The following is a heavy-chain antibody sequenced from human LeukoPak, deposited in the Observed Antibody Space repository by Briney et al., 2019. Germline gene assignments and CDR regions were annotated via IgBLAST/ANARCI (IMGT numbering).Heavy chain of an antibody. D-gene: IGHD1-20*01. J-gene: IGHJ4*02. Sequence: GGSLRLSCAASGFTFSSYAMSWVRQAPGKGLEWVSAISGSGSSTYYADSVKGRFTISRDNSKNTLYLQMNSLRAEDTAVYYCAKGEYNWNRFDYWGQGTLVTVSS. V-gene: IGHV3-23*01. CDR1: GFTFSSYA. CDR2: ISGSGSST. CDR3: AKGEYNWNRFDY.